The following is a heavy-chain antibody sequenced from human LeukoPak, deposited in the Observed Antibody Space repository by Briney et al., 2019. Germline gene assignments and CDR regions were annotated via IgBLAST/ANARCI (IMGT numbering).Heavy chain of an antibody. J-gene: IGHJ4*02. V-gene: IGHV1-2*02. D-gene: IGHD3-22*01. CDR2: INPNSGGT. CDR3: AADPYYYDSSGYDY. Sequence: ASVKVSCKASGYTFTGYYIHWVRQAPGQGLEWMGWINPNSGGTHYAQKFQGRVTMTRDTSIRTAYLELRRLRSDDTAVYYCAADPYYYDSSGYDYWGQGTLVTVSS. CDR1: GYTFTGYY.